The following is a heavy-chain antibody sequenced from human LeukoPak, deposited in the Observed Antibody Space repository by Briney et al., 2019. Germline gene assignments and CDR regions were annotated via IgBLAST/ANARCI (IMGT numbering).Heavy chain of an antibody. CDR3: ARDVGASAPDAFDT. CDR2: ISSSSNYI. J-gene: IGHJ3*02. V-gene: IGHV3-21*01. Sequence: PGGSLRLSCAASGFTFSTYNMNWVRQAPGKGLEWVSSISSSSNYIYYADSVKGRFTISRDNAKNSLYLQMNSLRAKDTDVYYCARDVGASAPDAFDTWGQGTMVTVSS. D-gene: IGHD1-26*01. CDR1: GFTFSTYN.